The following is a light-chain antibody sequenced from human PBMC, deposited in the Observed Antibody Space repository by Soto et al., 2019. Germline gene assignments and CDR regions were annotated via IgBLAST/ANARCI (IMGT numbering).Light chain of an antibody. V-gene: IGKV1-39*01. J-gene: IGKJ1*01. CDR3: QQAKSPGA. CDR2: AAS. CDR1: QFIDTY. Sequence: DLQMTQSPSSLSASVGDRVTITCRASQFIDTYLHWYQQKPREAPKLLIYAASSLQRGVPSRFSGSGSGTNFTLTISSLQAEDFATYYCQQAKSPGAFGQGTKV.